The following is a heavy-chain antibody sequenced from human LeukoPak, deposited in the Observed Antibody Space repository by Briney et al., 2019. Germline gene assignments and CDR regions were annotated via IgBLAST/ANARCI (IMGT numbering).Heavy chain of an antibody. Sequence: GGSLRLSCAASGFTFSSYGMHWVRQAPGKGLEWVAVISYDGSNKYYADSVKGRFTISRDNSKNTLYLQMNSLRAEDTAVYYCAKVPLSSSGWDREYYFDYWGQGTLVTVSS. V-gene: IGHV3-30*18. J-gene: IGHJ4*02. CDR3: AKVPLSSSGWDREYYFDY. CDR2: ISYDGSNK. D-gene: IGHD6-19*01. CDR1: GFTFSSYG.